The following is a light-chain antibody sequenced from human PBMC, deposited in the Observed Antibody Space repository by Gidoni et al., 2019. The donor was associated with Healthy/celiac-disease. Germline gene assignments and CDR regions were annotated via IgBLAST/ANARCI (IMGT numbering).Light chain of an antibody. CDR2: DAS. CDR1: QSISSW. J-gene: IGKJ1*01. CDR3: QQYNSYSQT. V-gene: IGKV1-5*01. Sequence: DCRMTQSPSTLSASVGDRVTITCRASQSISSWLAWYQQKPGQAPKLLIYDASSLESGVPSRFSGSGSGTEFTLTISSLQPDDFATYYCQQYNSYSQTFGQGTKVEIK.